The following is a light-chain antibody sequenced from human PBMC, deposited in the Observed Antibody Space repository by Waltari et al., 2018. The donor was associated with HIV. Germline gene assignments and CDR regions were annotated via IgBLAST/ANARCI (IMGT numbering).Light chain of an antibody. V-gene: IGLV2-23*02. CDR1: NNYNH. J-gene: IGLJ2*01. CDR3: CSYAGGSTLV. CDR2: VVS. Sequence: QSALTQPASVSGSPGQSITISCSGTNNYNHVSWYHQYPGKAPTLLLYVVSKLPPGVSNRFSGSKSGNTASLTISGLQAEDEGDYHCCSYAGGSTLVFGGGTKLTVL.